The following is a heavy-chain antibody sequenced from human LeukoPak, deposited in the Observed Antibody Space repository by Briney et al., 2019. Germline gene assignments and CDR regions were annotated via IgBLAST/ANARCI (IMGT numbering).Heavy chain of an antibody. CDR3: ARRSAGYCGGDCYSGLDAFDI. V-gene: IGHV5-51*01. J-gene: IGHJ3*02. D-gene: IGHD2-21*01. CDR2: IYPGDSDT. Sequence: GESLKISCKGSGYSFTSYWIGWVRQMPGKGLEWMGIIYPGDSDTRYSPSFQGQVTISADKSISTAYLQWSSLKASDTAMYYCARRSAGYCGGDCYSGLDAFDIWGQGTMVTVSS. CDR1: GYSFTSYW.